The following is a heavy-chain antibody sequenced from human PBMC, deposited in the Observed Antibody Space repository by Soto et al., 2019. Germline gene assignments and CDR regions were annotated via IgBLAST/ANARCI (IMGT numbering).Heavy chain of an antibody. CDR2: IYYSGST. D-gene: IGHD1-26*01. V-gene: IGHV4-31*03. CDR1: GGSISSGGYY. Sequence: QVQLQESGPGLVKPSQTLSLTCTVSGGSISSGGYYWSWIRQHPGKGLEWIGYIYYSGSTYHNLSLKSRVTISVDTSKNQFSLKLSSVTAADTAVYYCAREGGIVGATAADYWGQGTLVTVSS. CDR3: AREGGIVGATAADY. J-gene: IGHJ4*02.